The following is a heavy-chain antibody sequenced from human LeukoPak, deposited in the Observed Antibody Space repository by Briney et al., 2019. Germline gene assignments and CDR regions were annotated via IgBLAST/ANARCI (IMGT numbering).Heavy chain of an antibody. V-gene: IGHV3-30*02. J-gene: IGHJ4*02. Sequence: GGSLRLSXAASGFTFSSYGMHWVRQAPGKGLEWVAFIRYDGSNKYYADSVKGRFTISRDNSKNTLYLQMNSLRAEDTAVYYCAKDFTVAGFFDYWGQGTLVTVSS. D-gene: IGHD6-19*01. CDR1: GFTFSSYG. CDR3: AKDFTVAGFFDY. CDR2: IRYDGSNK.